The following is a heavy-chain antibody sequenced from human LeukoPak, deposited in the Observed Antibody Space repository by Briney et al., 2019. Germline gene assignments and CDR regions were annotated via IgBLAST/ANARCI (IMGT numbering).Heavy chain of an antibody. CDR3: AKEAIGYSFSES. CDR2: ISGGGDRT. D-gene: IGHD5-18*01. Sequence: GGSLRLSCAASGFTFSSYAMSWVRQAPGEGLEWVSAISGGGDRTYYADSVKGRFTISRDNSKSMLFLQMNSLTADDTAVYYCAKEAIGYSFSESWGQGTLVTV. V-gene: IGHV3-23*01. J-gene: IGHJ4*02. CDR1: GFTFSSYA.